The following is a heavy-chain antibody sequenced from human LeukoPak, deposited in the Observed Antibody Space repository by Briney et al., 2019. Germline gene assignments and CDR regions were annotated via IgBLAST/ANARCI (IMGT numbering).Heavy chain of an antibody. CDR1: GYSISSGYY. V-gene: IGHV4-38-2*01. CDR2: IYLSGST. D-gene: IGHD3-16*02. CDR3: ARAPPYDYVWGSYRLYYFDY. Sequence: SETLSLTCAVSGYSISSGYYWGRIRQPPGKGLEWIGSIYLSGSTYYNPSLKSRVTISVDTSKNQFSLKLSSVTAADTAVYYCARAPPYDYVWGSYRLYYFDYWGQGTLVTVSS. J-gene: IGHJ4*02.